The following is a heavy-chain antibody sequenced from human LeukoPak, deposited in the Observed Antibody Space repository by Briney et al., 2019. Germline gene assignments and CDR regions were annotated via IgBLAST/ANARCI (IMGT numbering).Heavy chain of an antibody. J-gene: IGHJ4*02. D-gene: IGHD3-10*01. Sequence: SETLSLTCTVSGGSISSYYWSWIRQPPGKGLEWIGYIYYSGSTNYNPSLKSRVTISVDTSKNQFSLKLNSVTAADTAVYYCASFTELDYFDYWGQGTLVTVSS. CDR1: GGSISSYY. CDR2: IYYSGST. CDR3: ASFTELDYFDY. V-gene: IGHV4-59*01.